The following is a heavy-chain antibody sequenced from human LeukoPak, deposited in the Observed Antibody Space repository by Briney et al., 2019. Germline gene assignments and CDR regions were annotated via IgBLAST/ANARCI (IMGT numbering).Heavy chain of an antibody. V-gene: IGHV1-69*05. CDR2: IIPIFGIA. J-gene: IGHJ4*02. Sequence: SVKVSCKASGGTFSSYAISWVRQAPGQGLEWMGGIIPIFGIANYAQKFQGRVTITTDESTSTAYMELSSLRSEDTAVYYCARDGHGYGSGSYYFDYWGQGTLVTVSS. CDR3: ARDGHGYGSGSYYFDY. CDR1: GGTFSSYA. D-gene: IGHD3-10*01.